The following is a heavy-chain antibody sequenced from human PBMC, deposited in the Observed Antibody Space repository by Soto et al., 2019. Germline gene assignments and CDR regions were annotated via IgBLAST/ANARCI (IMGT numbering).Heavy chain of an antibody. V-gene: IGHV2-5*02. D-gene: IGHD4-17*01. Sequence: QITLKESGPTLVEPTQTLTLTCTFSGFSLSTRGVGVGWIRQPPGKALEWLALVYWDDDKRYSPSLKNRLTITKDTSKNQVVLTMTDMDPVDTATYYCAHRAVTNWFDPWGQGTLVTVSS. J-gene: IGHJ5*02. CDR3: AHRAVTNWFDP. CDR2: VYWDDDK. CDR1: GFSLSTRGVG.